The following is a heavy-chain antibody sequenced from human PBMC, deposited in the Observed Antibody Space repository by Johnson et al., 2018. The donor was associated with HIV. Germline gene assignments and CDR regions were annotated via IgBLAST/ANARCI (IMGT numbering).Heavy chain of an antibody. CDR1: GFTFSTYG. CDR2: IRYDGSNK. J-gene: IGHJ3*02. Sequence: QVQLVESGGGVVQPGGSLRLSCAASGFTFSTYGIHWVRQAPGKGLEWVAFIRYDGSNKYYADSVTGRFTISRDNAKNATYLQMNSLRAEDTAVYYCARGRDLTGDGGAFDIWGQGTMVTVSS. CDR3: ARGRDLTGDGGAFDI. D-gene: IGHD7-27*01. V-gene: IGHV3-30*02.